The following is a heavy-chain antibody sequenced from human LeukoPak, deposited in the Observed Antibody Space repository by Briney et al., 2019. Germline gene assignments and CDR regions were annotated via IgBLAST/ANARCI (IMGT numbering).Heavy chain of an antibody. CDR2: IIPIFGTA. CDR1: GGTFSSYA. Sequence: SVKVSCKASGGTFSSYAISWVRQAPGQGLEWMGRIIPIFGTANYAQKSQGRVTITTDESTSTAYMELSSLRSEDTAVYYCARDNRSLLGWFDPWGQGTLVTVSS. V-gene: IGHV1-69*05. D-gene: IGHD1-14*01. J-gene: IGHJ5*02. CDR3: ARDNRSLLGWFDP.